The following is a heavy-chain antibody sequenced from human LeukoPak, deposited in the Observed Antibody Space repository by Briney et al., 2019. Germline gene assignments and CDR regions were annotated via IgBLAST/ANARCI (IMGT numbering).Heavy chain of an antibody. Sequence: SEPLSLTCSLSGDSIESYFWTWIRQPRGKGPEWIGYMYNSGPPNYNPSLKSRVTISGDTTKNVFSLNLQSVTAADSAIYYCAALPYTTAWREYWGQGALVTVSS. J-gene: IGHJ4*02. CDR2: MYNSGPP. CDR3: AALPYTTAWREY. V-gene: IGHV4-59*13. D-gene: IGHD3-16*01. CDR1: GDSIESYF.